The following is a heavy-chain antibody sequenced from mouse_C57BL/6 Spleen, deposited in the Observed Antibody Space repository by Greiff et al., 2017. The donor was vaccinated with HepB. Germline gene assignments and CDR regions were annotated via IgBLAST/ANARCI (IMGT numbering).Heavy chain of an antibody. D-gene: IGHD2-2*01. CDR1: GFSLTSYG. V-gene: IGHV2-2*01. CDR3: ARRDGYDDYAMDY. J-gene: IGHJ4*01. Sequence: VKLMESGPGLVQPSQSLSITCTVSGFSLTSYGVHWVRQSPGKGLEWLGVIWSGGSTDYNAAFISRLSISKDNSKSQVFFKMNSLQADDTAIYYCARRDGYDDYAMDYWGQGTSVTVSS. CDR2: IWSGGST.